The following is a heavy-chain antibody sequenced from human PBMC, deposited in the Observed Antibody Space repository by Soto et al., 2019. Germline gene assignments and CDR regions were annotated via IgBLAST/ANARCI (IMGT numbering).Heavy chain of an antibody. V-gene: IGHV4-34*01. CDR2: INHSGST. J-gene: IGHJ4*02. CDR1: GGSFNGYY. Sequence: SETLSLTCAVYGGSFNGYYWSWIRQPPGKGLEWIGEINHSGSTNYNPSLKSRVTISVDTSKNQFSLKLSSVTAADTAVYYCAGAKENRYYFDYWGQGTLLTVSS. CDR3: AGAKENRYYFDY.